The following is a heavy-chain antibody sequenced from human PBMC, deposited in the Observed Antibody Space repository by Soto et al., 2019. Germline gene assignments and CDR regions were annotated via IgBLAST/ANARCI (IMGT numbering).Heavy chain of an antibody. CDR1: GDRVSSNSTT. Sequence: SQTLALTCVIPGDRVSSNSTTSDSSTQSPSRGLEWLGRKDYSSKWYNEYAVSVKRRIAINPGTSKTQFSLHMNSVTPEDTAVSSCARATQGAHWFDPWGQGTLVTVSS. J-gene: IGHJ5*02. CDR3: ARATQGAHWFDP. CDR2: KDYSSKWYN. V-gene: IGHV6-1*01.